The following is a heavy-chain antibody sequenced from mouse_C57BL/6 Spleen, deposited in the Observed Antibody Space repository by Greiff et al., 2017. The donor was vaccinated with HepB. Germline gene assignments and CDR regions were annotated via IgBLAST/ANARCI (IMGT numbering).Heavy chain of an antibody. CDR2: ISSGGSYT. V-gene: IGHV5-6*01. J-gene: IGHJ2*01. CDR1: GFTFSSYG. Sequence: EVMLVESGGDLVKPGGSLKLSCAASGFTFSSYGMSWVRQTPDKRLEWVATISSGGSYTYYPDSVKGRFTISRDNAKNTLYLQMSSLKSEDTAMYYCARSDSFYFDYWGQGTTLTVSS. CDR3: ARSDSFYFDY.